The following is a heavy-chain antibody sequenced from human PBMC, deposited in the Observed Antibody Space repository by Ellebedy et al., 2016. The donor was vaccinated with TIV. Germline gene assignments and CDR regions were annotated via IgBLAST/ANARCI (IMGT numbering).Heavy chain of an antibody. CDR3: MNVGASDI. V-gene: IGHV3-66*01. CDR1: GFSFSSAW. CDR2: IYSGGST. D-gene: IGHD1-1*01. J-gene: IGHJ3*02. Sequence: GESLKISXAASGFSFSSAWMSWVRQAPGKGLEWVSLIYSGGSTYYADSVKGRFTISRDNSKNTVYLQMNSLRAEDTAVYYCMNVGASDIWGQGTMVTVSS.